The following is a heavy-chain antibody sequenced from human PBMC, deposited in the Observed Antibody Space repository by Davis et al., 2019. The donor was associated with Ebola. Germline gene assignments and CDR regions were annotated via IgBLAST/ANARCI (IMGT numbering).Heavy chain of an antibody. Sequence: GESLKISCAASGFIFRSYVMSWVRQAPGKGLEWVSTFGTSGDTYYADSVKGRFTISRDNAKNSLYLQMNSLKTEDTAMYYCTREVADTSITQWGQGTLVTVSS. J-gene: IGHJ4*02. CDR1: GFIFRSYV. V-gene: IGHV3-21*03. D-gene: IGHD6-19*01. CDR3: TREVADTSITQ. CDR2: FGTSGDT.